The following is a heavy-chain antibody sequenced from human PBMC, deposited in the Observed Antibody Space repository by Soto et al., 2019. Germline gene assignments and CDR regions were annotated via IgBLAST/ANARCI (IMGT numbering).Heavy chain of an antibody. V-gene: IGHV1-3*01. Sequence: ASVKVSCKASGYTFTSYAMHWVRQAPGQRLEWMGWINAGNGNTKYSQKFQGRVTITRDTSASTAYMELSSLRSEDTAVYYCARDDFWSGYPDYWGQGTLVTVSS. J-gene: IGHJ4*02. CDR3: ARDDFWSGYPDY. D-gene: IGHD3-3*01. CDR1: GYTFTSYA. CDR2: INAGNGNT.